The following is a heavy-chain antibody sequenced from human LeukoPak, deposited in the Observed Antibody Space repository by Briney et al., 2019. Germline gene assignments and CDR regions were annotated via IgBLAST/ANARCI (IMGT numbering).Heavy chain of an antibody. D-gene: IGHD1-26*01. CDR1: GYTFTSYY. CDR2: INPSGGST. J-gene: IGHJ5*02. Sequence: ASVKVSCKASGYTFTSYYMHWVRQAPGQGLEWMGIINPSGGSTSYAQKFQGRVTMTRDTSTSTAYMELRSLRSDDTAVYYCARRKGDWFDPWGQGTLVTVSS. CDR3: ARRKGDWFDP. V-gene: IGHV1-46*01.